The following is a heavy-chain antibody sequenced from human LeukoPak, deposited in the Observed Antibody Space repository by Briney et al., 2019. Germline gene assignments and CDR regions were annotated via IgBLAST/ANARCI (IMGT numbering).Heavy chain of an antibody. CDR1: GYTFTDYY. CDR2: INPSGGDT. Sequence: ASVNVSCKASGYTFTDYYVHWVRQAPGQGLEWMAIINPSGGDTTYAQKFQGRVTMTRDTSTSTVYMELSSLRSDDTAVYYCGIAALTGYEFDYWGQGTLVTVSS. CDR3: GIAALTGYEFDY. V-gene: IGHV1-46*03. D-gene: IGHD3-9*01. J-gene: IGHJ4*02.